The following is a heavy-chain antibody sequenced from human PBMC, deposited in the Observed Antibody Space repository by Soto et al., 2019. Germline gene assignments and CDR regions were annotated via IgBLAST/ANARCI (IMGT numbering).Heavy chain of an antibody. V-gene: IGHV1-69*12. Sequence: QVQLVQSGAEVKKPGSLVRVSCKASGDTFSRYSISWVRQAPGQGLEWMGGLFPVFGTATYAQKFQGRVLIIADESTTTAYMELTSLTSEDTAVYYCAVGPSAAAWYSHGMDVWGQGTTLTVSS. CDR2: LFPVFGTA. D-gene: IGHD2-2*01. CDR1: GDTFSRYS. CDR3: AVGPSAAAWYSHGMDV. J-gene: IGHJ6*02.